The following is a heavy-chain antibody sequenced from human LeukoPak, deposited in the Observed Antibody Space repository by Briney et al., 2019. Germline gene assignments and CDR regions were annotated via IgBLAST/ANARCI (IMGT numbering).Heavy chain of an antibody. CDR1: GGSFRGYY. V-gene: IGHV4-34*01. CDR2: INHSGST. Sequence: SETLSLTXAVYGGSFRGYYWSWIRQPPGKGLEWIGEINHSGSTNYNPSLKSRVTISVDTSKNQFSLKLSSVTAADTAVYYCARVPYDSSGYYYPNWFDPWGQGTLVTVSS. J-gene: IGHJ5*02. D-gene: IGHD3-22*01. CDR3: ARVPYDSSGYYYPNWFDP.